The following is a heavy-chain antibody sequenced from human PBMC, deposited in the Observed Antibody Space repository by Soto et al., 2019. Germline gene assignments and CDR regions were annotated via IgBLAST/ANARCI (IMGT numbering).Heavy chain of an antibody. D-gene: IGHD1-26*01. CDR1: GYTFTTYY. J-gene: IGHJ4*02. CDR3: AIMGELLQDY. V-gene: IGHV1-46*01. CDR2: INPSGGST. Sequence: GASVKVSCKASGYTFTTYYIHWVRQAPGQGLEWMGIINPSGGSTNYAQKFQGRVTMTRDTSTSTVYMELSSLRSEDTAVYYCAIMGELLQDYWGQGTLVTVSS.